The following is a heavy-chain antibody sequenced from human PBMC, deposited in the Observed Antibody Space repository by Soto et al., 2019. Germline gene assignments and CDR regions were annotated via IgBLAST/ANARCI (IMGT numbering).Heavy chain of an antibody. Sequence: GEPMQISCKGSEYSFTSHWISWVRKMPGKGLEWMGRIDPSDSDTNYSPSFQGHVTISADKSISTAYLQWSSLKASDTAMYYCARPGIAAAGPGGWFDPWGQGTLVTVSS. CDR1: EYSFTSHW. J-gene: IGHJ5*02. D-gene: IGHD6-13*01. CDR2: IDPSDSDT. V-gene: IGHV5-10-1*01. CDR3: ARPGIAAAGPGGWFDP.